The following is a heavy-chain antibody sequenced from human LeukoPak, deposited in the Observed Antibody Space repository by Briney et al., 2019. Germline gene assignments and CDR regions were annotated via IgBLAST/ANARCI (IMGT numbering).Heavy chain of an antibody. D-gene: IGHD6-19*01. CDR3: ARTREGWLVPFDH. CDR1: GFTFNNYA. V-gene: IGHV3-23*01. CDR2: ISGGGSST. Sequence: PGGSLRLSCAASGFTFNNYAVNWVRQAPGKGLAWVSSISGGGSSTYYADSVKGRFTISRDNSKNTLYLQMNSLRAEDTAVYYCARTREGWLVPFDHWGQGTLVTVSS. J-gene: IGHJ4*02.